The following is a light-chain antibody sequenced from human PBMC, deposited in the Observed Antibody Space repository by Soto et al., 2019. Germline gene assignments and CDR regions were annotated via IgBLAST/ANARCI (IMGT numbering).Light chain of an antibody. V-gene: IGKV3-15*01. CDR1: QSVSNR. J-gene: IGKJ1*01. CDR2: RAS. CDR3: QQSSDWPRT. Sequence: EIVMTQSPATLSVSPGERATLSCRASQSVSNRLAWYQQRPGQAPRLLIYRASARATGIPARFSGSGSGTEFTLTIRSLQSEDFAIYYCQQSSDWPRTFVQGTKVEI.